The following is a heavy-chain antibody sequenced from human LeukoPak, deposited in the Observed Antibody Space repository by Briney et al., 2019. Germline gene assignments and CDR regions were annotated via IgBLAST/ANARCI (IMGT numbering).Heavy chain of an antibody. J-gene: IGHJ4*02. CDR1: GLTFSSYG. Sequence: GGSLRLSCAASGLTFSSYGMNWVRQAPGKGLEWVAALSYDGSDKWYTDSVKGRFTISRDNSENTVYLQMNSLRTEDTAVYYCAKDRSYYGAGSFFEYWGQGTLVTVSS. CDR2: LSYDGSDK. D-gene: IGHD3-10*01. CDR3: AKDRSYYGAGSFFEY. V-gene: IGHV3-30*18.